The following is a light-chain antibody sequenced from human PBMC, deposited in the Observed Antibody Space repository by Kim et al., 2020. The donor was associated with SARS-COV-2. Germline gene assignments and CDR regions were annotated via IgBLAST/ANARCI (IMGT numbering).Light chain of an antibody. CDR3: AAWDDSLNGVV. CDR1: RSNIGRYN. V-gene: IGLV1-44*01. Sequence: QSVLTQPPSASGTPGQRVTIFCSGSRSNIGRYNVNWYQQLPGTAPKLLIFIDNQRPPGVPDRFSGSKSGTSASLAISGLQSEDEADYYCAAWDDSLNGVVFGGGTQLTVL. J-gene: IGLJ2*01. CDR2: IDN.